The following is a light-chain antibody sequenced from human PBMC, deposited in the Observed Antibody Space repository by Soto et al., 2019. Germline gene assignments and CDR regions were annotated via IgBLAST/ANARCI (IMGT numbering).Light chain of an antibody. Sequence: DIQMTQSPSSLSASVGDRVTITCRASQEISNHLAWFQQKPGKPPKSLIYDASSLQSGVPSQFSGSGSGTDFPLTIGSLQPEDFAAYYCQQYHNYPVTFGGGTKVEIK. J-gene: IGKJ4*01. CDR3: QQYHNYPVT. V-gene: IGKV1-16*02. CDR2: DAS. CDR1: QEISNH.